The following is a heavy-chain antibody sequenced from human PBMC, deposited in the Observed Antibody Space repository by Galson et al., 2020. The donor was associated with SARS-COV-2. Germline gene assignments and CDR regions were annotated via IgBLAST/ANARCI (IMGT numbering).Heavy chain of an antibody. D-gene: IGHD6-19*01. Sequence: GGSLRLSCAASGFSFKTFWMSWVHQPPGKGLEWVANIKEDGSQKHYVASVKGRFTISRDNAKNSLHLQMDGLRAEDTAMYYCARPDITVGHFGSWGQGTLITVSS. CDR1: GFSFKTFW. V-gene: IGHV3-7*03. CDR2: IKEDGSQK. J-gene: IGHJ4*02. CDR3: ARPDITVGHFGS.